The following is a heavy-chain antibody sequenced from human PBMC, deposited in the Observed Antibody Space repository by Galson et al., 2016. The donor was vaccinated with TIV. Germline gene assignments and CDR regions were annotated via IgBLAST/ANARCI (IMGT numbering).Heavy chain of an antibody. CDR3: ARASTMRVADYYYGMDL. J-gene: IGHJ6*02. D-gene: IGHD3-10*01. V-gene: IGHV3-11*04. CDR1: SFTVTDYY. Sequence: SLRLSCAASSFTVTDYYLNWVRQAPGKGLEWVAYISHSGTNTFYAEGVRGRFTISRDNAKNSAFLDMSSLRADDTALYYCARASTMRVADYYYGMDLWGQGTTVTVSS. CDR2: ISHSGTNT.